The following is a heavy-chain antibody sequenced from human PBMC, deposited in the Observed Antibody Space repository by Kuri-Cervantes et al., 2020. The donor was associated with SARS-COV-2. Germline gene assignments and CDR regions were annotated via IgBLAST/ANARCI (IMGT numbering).Heavy chain of an antibody. Sequence: GESLKISCAASGFTFSSYSMNWVRRAPGKGLEWVSSISSSSSYIYYADSVKGRFTISRDNAKNSLYLQMNSLRAEDTAVYYCATVSDYYDSSGYFLDFDYWGQGTLVTVSS. D-gene: IGHD3-22*01. CDR2: ISSSSSYI. CDR3: ATVSDYYDSSGYFLDFDY. CDR1: GFTFSSYS. J-gene: IGHJ4*02. V-gene: IGHV3-21*01.